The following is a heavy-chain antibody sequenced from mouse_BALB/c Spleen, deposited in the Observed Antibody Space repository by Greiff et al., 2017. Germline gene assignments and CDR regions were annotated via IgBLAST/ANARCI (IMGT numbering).Heavy chain of an antibody. CDR1: GYSFTGYT. J-gene: IGHJ4*01. D-gene: IGHD2-12*01. CDR3: ASESLYEDYAMDY. CDR2: INPYNGGT. V-gene: IGHV1-18*01. Sequence: VQLQQSGPELVKPGASMKISCKASGYSFTGYTMNWVKQSHGKNLEWIGLINPYNGGTSYNQKFKGKATLTVDKSSSTAYMELLSLTSEDSAVYYCASESLYEDYAMDYWGQGTSVTVSS.